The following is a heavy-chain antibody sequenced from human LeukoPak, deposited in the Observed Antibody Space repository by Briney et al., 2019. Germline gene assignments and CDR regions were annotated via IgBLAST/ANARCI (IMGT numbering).Heavy chain of an antibody. CDR2: INAGNGNT. CDR1: GYTFTSYA. D-gene: IGHD4-23*01. Sequence: ASVKVSCKASGYTFTSYAMHWVRQAPGQRLEWMGWINAGNGNTKYSQKFQGRVTITRDTSASTAYMELSSLRSEDTAVYYCARDRRIRWFSVGAGRSFDPWGQGTLVTVSS. CDR3: ARDRRIRWFSVGAGRSFDP. V-gene: IGHV1-3*01. J-gene: IGHJ5*02.